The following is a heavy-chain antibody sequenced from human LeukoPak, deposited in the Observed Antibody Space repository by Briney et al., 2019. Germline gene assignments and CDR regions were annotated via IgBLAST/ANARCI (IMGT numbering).Heavy chain of an antibody. J-gene: IGHJ5*02. CDR3: ARGDRAVAGAWGWFDP. CDR1: GGSISPKY. CDR2: IYASGST. V-gene: IGHV4-4*07. Sequence: SETLSLTCTVSGGSISPKYWSWLRQPAGKGPEWIGRIYASGSTNYNPSLKSRVTMSVDTSKNQFSLRLNSVTAADTAVYYCARGDRAVAGAWGWFDPWGQGTLVTVSS. D-gene: IGHD6-19*01.